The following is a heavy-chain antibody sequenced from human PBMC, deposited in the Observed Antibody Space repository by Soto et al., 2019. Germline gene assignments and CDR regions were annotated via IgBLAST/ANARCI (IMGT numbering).Heavy chain of an antibody. V-gene: IGHV3-23*01. J-gene: IGHJ4*02. Sequence: GGSLRLSCAASGFTFRTYAMTWVRQTPGKGLEWISVISASAGDTYYADSVKGRFTISRDNSENTLYLQMNSLRAADMAIYYCATQAEGFLSGPLDFWGQGVLVTVSS. D-gene: IGHD3-10*01. CDR3: ATQAEGFLSGPLDF. CDR1: GFTFRTYA. CDR2: ISASAGDT.